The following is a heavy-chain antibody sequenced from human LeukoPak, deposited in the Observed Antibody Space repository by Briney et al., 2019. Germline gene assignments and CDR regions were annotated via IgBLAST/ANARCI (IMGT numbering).Heavy chain of an antibody. CDR2: MNPNSGST. CDR1: GYTFTSYD. D-gene: IGHD3-9*01. J-gene: IGHJ4*02. CDR3: ARTGGLGRYFRGFDY. V-gene: IGHV1-8*01. Sequence: ASVKVSCKASGYTFTSYDINWVRQATGQGLEWMGWMNPNSGSTSYAQKFQDRVSMTWDTFTSTAYMELTSLRSEDTAVYYCARTGGLGRYFRGFDYWGQGTLVTVSS.